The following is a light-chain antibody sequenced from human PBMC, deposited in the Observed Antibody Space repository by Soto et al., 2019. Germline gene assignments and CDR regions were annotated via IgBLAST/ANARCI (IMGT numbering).Light chain of an antibody. CDR2: DAS. CDR3: QQRSNWPGT. Sequence: EIVLTQSPATLSVSPGERVTLSCRASQSVSSDLAWYQQKPGQAPRLLIYDASNRATGIPARFSGSGSGTDFTLTISSLEPEDFAVYYCQQRSNWPGTFGQGTKVDIK. CDR1: QSVSSD. J-gene: IGKJ1*01. V-gene: IGKV3-11*01.